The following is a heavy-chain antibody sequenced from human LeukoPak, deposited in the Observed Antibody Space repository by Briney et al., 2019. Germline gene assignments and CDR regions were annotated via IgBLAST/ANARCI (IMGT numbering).Heavy chain of an antibody. CDR3: ARDTGGPPYGDFHY. V-gene: IGHV1-18*01. CDR1: GYTFSSYG. D-gene: IGHD4/OR15-4a*01. CDR2: ISAYSGNT. Sequence: ASVKVSCKAFGYTFSSYGVSWVRQAPGQGLEWMGWISAYSGNTNYAQKFQGRVTLTTDTSTSTAYMEVGSLRSDDTAVYYCARDTGGPPYGDFHYWGQGTLVTVSS. J-gene: IGHJ4*02.